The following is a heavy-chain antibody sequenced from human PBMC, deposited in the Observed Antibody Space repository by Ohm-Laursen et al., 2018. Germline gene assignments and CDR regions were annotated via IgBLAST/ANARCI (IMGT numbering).Heavy chain of an antibody. J-gene: IGHJ5*02. Sequence: GSLRLSCAASGFTFSDYYMSWIRQAPGKGLEWVSYISSSGSTIYYADSVKGRFTISRDNAKNSLYLQMNSLRAEDTAVYYCAMGPPEDSSNWFDPWGQGTLVTVSS. CDR2: ISSSGSTI. CDR3: AMGPPEDSSNWFDP. D-gene: IGHD6-6*01. V-gene: IGHV3-11*01. CDR1: GFTFSDYY.